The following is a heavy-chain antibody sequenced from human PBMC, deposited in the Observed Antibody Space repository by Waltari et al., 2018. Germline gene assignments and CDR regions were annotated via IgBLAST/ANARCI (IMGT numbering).Heavy chain of an antibody. D-gene: IGHD1-1*01. J-gene: IGHJ5*02. CDR1: GYSISNVYY. Sequence: QVQLQQSGPGLVKPSETLSLTCTVSGYSISNVYYWGWIRQPPGKGLEWIGSIHHSGSAYYNPSLNRRVTIPLETAKNQFSLKLTSVAATDTAIYYCARQPIEGNLPDWFDPWGQGTLVTVSS. CDR3: ARQPIEGNLPDWFDP. CDR2: IHHSGSA. V-gene: IGHV4-38-2*02.